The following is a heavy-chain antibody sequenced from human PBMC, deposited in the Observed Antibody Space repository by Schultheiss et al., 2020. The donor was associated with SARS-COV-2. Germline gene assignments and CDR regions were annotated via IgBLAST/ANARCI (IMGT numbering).Heavy chain of an antibody. Sequence: GGSLRLSCAASGFTFSSYAMHWVRQAPGKGLEWVAVISYGGSNKYYADSVKGRFTISRDNSKNTLYLQMNSLRAEDTAVYFCARDGVKSYGMDVWGQGTTVTVSS. CDR3: ARDGVKSYGMDV. CDR1: GFTFSSYA. J-gene: IGHJ6*02. D-gene: IGHD3-10*01. CDR2: ISYGGSNK. V-gene: IGHV3-30*01.